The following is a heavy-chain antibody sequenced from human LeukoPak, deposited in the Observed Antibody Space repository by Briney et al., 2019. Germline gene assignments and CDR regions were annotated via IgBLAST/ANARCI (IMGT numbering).Heavy chain of an antibody. D-gene: IGHD3-22*01. V-gene: IGHV3-30-3*01. CDR1: GYTFSAYS. Sequence: GGCVRLSCAASGYTFSAYSMHWLRQAPGKGLEWVALISYDGSNKYYSDSVKGRFTSSRDNSKNTVFLQMNNLRGEDTAMYYCARGARSSGYYYGPLYWGQGTLVAVSS. CDR3: ARGARSSGYYYGPLY. CDR2: ISYDGSNK. J-gene: IGHJ4*02.